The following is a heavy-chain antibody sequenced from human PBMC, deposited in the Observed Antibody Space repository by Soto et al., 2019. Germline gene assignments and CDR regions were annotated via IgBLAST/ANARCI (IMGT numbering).Heavy chain of an antibody. D-gene: IGHD2-15*01. CDR1: GYSFTSYW. CDR3: ARHRLGDCSGGSCYYYYFDY. V-gene: IGHV5-51*01. J-gene: IGHJ4*02. CDR2: IYPGDSDT. Sequence: GESLKISCKGSGYSFTSYWIGWVRQMPGKGLEWMGIIYPGDSDTRYSPSFQGQVTISADKSISTAYLQWSSLKASDTAMYYCARHRLGDCSGGSCYYYYFDYWGQGTLVTVSS.